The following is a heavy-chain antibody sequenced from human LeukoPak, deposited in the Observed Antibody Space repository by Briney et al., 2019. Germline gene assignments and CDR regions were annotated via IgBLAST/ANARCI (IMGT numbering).Heavy chain of an antibody. CDR2: ISFDGSDA. J-gene: IGHJ5*02. CDR3: AVSTWMDP. V-gene: IGHV3-74*01. Sequence: GGSLRLSCAASGFTFSGFWMHWVRQAPGKGLGWVSCISFDGSDATYADSVKSRFTISRDNAKNTLHLQMDSLTVEDTAVYYCAVSTWMDPWGQGTLVTVSS. CDR1: GFTFSGFW.